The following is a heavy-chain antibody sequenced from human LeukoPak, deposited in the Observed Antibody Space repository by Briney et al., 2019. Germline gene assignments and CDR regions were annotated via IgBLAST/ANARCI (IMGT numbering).Heavy chain of an antibody. CDR1: GFTFSDYY. J-gene: IGHJ3*02. V-gene: IGHV3-11*05. D-gene: IGHD3-10*01. CDR3: ARAARYYGSGFDAFDI. Sequence: PGGPLRLSCAASGFTFSDYYMSWIRQAPGKGLEWVSYISSSSSYTNYADSVKGRFTISRDNAKNSLYLQMNSLRAEDTAVYYCARAARYYGSGFDAFDIWGQGTMVTVSS. CDR2: ISSSSSYT.